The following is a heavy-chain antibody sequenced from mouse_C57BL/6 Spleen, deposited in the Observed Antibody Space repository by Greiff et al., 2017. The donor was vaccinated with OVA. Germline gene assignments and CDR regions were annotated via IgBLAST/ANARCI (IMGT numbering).Heavy chain of an antibody. CDR3: ARGEYDEAWFAY. CDR2: IYPRSGNT. CDR1: GYTFTSYG. D-gene: IGHD2-12*01. Sequence: QVQLQQSGAELARPGASVKLSCKASGYTFTSYGISWVKQRTGQGLEWIGEIYPRSGNTYYNEKFKGKATLTADKSSSTAYMELRSLTSEDSAVYFCARGEYDEAWFAYWGQGTLVTVSA. J-gene: IGHJ3*01. V-gene: IGHV1-81*01.